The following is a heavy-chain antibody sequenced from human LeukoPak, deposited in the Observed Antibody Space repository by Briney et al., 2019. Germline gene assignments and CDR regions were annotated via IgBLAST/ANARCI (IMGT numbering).Heavy chain of an antibody. V-gene: IGHV4-34*01. CDR3: ARRGYGHFRTPYYFDY. CDR2: INHSGST. CDR1: GGSFSGYY. J-gene: IGHJ4*02. D-gene: IGHD2/OR15-2a*01. Sequence: SETLSLTCAVYGGSFSGYYWSWIRQPPGKGLEWIGEINHSGSTNYNPSLKSRVTISVGTSKNQFSLKLSSVTAADTAVYYCARRGYGHFRTPYYFDYWGQGTLVTVSS.